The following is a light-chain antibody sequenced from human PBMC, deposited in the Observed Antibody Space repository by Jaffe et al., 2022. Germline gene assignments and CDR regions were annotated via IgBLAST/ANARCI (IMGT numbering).Light chain of an antibody. CDR3: SSYSSGYTLV. CDR2: NVN. V-gene: IGLV2-14*01. Sequence: QSVLTQPASVSGSPGQSITITCAGSDTDIGLYDSVCWFQVHPGNVPKLIIYNVNTRPSGVSYRFSGSKSGNTASLTISGLQTDDECDYYCSSYSSGYTLVFGGGTKVTVL. CDR1: DTDIGLYDS. J-gene: IGLJ2*01.